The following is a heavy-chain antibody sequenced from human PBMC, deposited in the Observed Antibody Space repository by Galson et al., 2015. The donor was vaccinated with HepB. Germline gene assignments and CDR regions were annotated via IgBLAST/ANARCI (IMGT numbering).Heavy chain of an antibody. Sequence: SLRLSCAASGFTFSSYAMSWVRQAPGKGLEWVSAISGSSSYTNYADSVKGRFTISRDNAKNSLYLQMNSLRAEDTAVYYCARADTSMTFDYWGQGTLVTVSS. J-gene: IGHJ4*02. V-gene: IGHV3-21*01. D-gene: IGHD2-2*02. CDR3: ARADTSMTFDY. CDR1: GFTFSSYA. CDR2: ISGSSSYT.